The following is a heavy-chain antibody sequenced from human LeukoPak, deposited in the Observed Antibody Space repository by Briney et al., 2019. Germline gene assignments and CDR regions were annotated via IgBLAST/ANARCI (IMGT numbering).Heavy chain of an antibody. CDR1: GFTFSTYS. CDR2: ISSSSSTI. V-gene: IGHV3-48*01. CDR3: AKEGFWSGLDYYYMDV. Sequence: GGSLRLSCAASGFTFSTYSMNWVRQAPGKGLEWVSYISSSSSTIYYADSVKGRFTISRDNSKNTLYLQMNSLRAEDTAVYYCAKEGFWSGLDYYYMDVWGKGTTVTVSS. D-gene: IGHD3-3*01. J-gene: IGHJ6*03.